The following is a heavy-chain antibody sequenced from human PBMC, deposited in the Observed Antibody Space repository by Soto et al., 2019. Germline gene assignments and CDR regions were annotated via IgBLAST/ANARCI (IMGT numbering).Heavy chain of an antibody. CDR1: GFTFSSYS. CDR2: SSSSSTK. Sequence: GGSLRLSCAASGFTFSSYSMNWVRQAPGKGLEWVSSSSSSSTKYYADSVKGRFTISRDNAKNSLYLQMNSLRAEDTAVYFCARVYYSNLPYYFYYMDVWGQGTTVTVSS. V-gene: IGHV3-21*01. CDR3: ARVYYSNLPYYFYYMDV. D-gene: IGHD4-4*01. J-gene: IGHJ6*02.